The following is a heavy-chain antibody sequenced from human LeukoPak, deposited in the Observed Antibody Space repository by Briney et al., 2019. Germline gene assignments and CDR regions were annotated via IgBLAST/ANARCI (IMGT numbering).Heavy chain of an antibody. D-gene: IGHD3-16*01. CDR3: APGKDYGFLDY. J-gene: IGHJ4*02. Sequence: GASVKVSCKVSGYSLSELTMHWVRHAPGKGLEWMGGFDPGMAETIYAEKFQGRITMTEDTSTDTAYMELSSLRSEDTAVYYCAPGKDYGFLDYWAREPWSPSP. CDR1: GYSLSELT. CDR2: FDPGMAET. V-gene: IGHV1-24*01.